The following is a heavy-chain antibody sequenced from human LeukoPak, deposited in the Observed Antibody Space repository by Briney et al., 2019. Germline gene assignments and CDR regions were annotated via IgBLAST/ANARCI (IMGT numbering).Heavy chain of an antibody. CDR3: ARRRGDPTHYWYFDL. D-gene: IGHD2-21*02. J-gene: IGHJ2*01. CDR2: INPNSGGT. V-gene: IGHV1-2*02. Sequence: GASVKVSCKASGYTFTGYYMHWVRQAPGQGLEWMGWINPNSGGTNYAQKFQGRVTVTRDTSISTAYMELSRLRSDDTAVYYCARRRGDPTHYWYFDLWGRGTLVTVSS. CDR1: GYTFTGYY.